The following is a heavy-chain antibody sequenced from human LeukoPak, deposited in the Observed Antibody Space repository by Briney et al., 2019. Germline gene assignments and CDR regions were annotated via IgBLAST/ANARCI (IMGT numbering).Heavy chain of an antibody. CDR1: GYTFTSYG. J-gene: IGHJ4*02. V-gene: IGHV1-18*01. CDR2: ISAYNGNT. CDR3: ARDTTVPTLSNFFDY. Sequence: ASVKISCKASGYTFTSYGISWVRQATGQGLEWRGWISAYNGNTNYAQKLQGRVTMTTDTSTSTAYMELRSLRSDDTAVYYCARDTTVPTLSNFFDYWGQGTLVTVSS. D-gene: IGHD1-1*01.